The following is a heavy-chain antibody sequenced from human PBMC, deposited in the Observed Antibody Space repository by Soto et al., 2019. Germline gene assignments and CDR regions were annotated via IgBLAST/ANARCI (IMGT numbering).Heavy chain of an antibody. V-gene: IGHV4-31*03. CDR2: KYSTGST. D-gene: IGHD6-6*01. Sequence: QVQLQESGPGLVKPSQTLSLTCTVSGGSISSGAYYWSWIRQHPGKGLEWTGYKYSTGSTYYNPPLKSRVTISVDRSKNQFSLKLSSVTAADTAVYYCARGMDARRYYGMDVWGQGTTVTVSS. J-gene: IGHJ6*02. CDR3: ARGMDARRYYGMDV. CDR1: GGSISSGAYY.